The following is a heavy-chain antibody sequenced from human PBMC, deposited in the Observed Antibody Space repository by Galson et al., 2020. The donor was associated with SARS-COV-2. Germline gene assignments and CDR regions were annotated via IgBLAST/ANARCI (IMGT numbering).Heavy chain of an antibody. D-gene: IGHD1-1*01. Sequence: SETLSLTCTVSGYSISSGYYWGWIRQPPGKGLEWIGSIYHSGSPDYNPSLKSRVTISVDTSKNHFSLRLNSVTAADTAVYYCARSTGYYYYYYLDVWGKGTTVTVSS. CDR1: GYSISSGYY. J-gene: IGHJ6*03. CDR2: IYHSGSP. CDR3: ARSTGYYYYYYLDV. V-gene: IGHV4-38-2*02.